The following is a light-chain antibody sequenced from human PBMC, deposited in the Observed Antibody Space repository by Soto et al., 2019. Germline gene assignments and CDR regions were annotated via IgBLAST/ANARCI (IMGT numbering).Light chain of an antibody. V-gene: IGKV3-15*01. CDR1: QSVSSN. J-gene: IGKJ2*01. CDR2: GAS. CDR3: QQYNNWPPYT. Sequence: EIVMTQSPATLSVSPGERATLSCRASQSVSSNLAWYQQKPGQAPRLLIYGASTRATGIPDRFSGSGSGTEFTLNISSLQSEDVAVYYCQQYNNWPPYTFGQGTKLEIK.